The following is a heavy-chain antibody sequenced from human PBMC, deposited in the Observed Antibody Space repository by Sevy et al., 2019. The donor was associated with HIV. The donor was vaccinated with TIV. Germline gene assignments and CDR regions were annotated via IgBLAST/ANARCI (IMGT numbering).Heavy chain of an antibody. CDR1: GGSITSLY. V-gene: IGHV4-59*08. Sequence: SETLSLTCPVSGGSITSLYWNWIRQTPGKGLEWIAKIYYNGQLNYNPSLKSQVTLSLDTSKNQFSLTLSSVTAADTAMYYCTGENAWGRGYSWGQGTLVTVSS. J-gene: IGHJ4*02. CDR3: TGENAWGRGYS. D-gene: IGHD1-26*01. CDR2: IYYNGQL.